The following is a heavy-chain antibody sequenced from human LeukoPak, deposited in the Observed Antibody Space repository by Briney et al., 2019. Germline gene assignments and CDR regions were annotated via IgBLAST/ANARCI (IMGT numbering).Heavy chain of an antibody. J-gene: IGHJ4*02. D-gene: IGHD5-24*01. CDR1: GYTFTTYD. CDR2: MNPNSGNT. V-gene: IGHV1-8*03. CDR3: ARGLTGYNELDF. Sequence: ASVKVSCKPSGYTFTTYDINWVRQATGQGLEWMGWMNPNSGNTGYAQNFQGRVTITRNTSISTAYMELSRLTSEDTAVYYCARGLTGYNELDFWGQGPLVTVSS.